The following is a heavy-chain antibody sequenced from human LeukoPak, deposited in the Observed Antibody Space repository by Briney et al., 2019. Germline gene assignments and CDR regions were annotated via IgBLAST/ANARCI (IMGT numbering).Heavy chain of an antibody. D-gene: IGHD6-13*01. CDR3: ARTTSYSSSWRFDY. CDR1: GYNFITYD. Sequence: VASVKVSCKASGYNFITYDINWVRQANGQGLEWMGWMSPNSGNTGYAQKFQGRVTITADKSTSTAYMELSSLRSEDTAVYYCARTTSYSSSWRFDYWGQGTLVTVSS. J-gene: IGHJ4*02. CDR2: MSPNSGNT. V-gene: IGHV1-8*03.